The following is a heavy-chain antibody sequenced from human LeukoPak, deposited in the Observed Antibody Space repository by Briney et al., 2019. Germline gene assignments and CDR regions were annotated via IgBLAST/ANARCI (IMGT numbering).Heavy chain of an antibody. Sequence: PWGSLTLTCAGSGFTFSNYSRKRLRQAPGKGLEWVAYISSSSGTIYYADSVKGRFTSPRDNAKNSLYLQMNSLRDQDTAVYYCASDITIFRGLLVYNYGMDVWGQGTTVTVSS. D-gene: IGHD3-10*01. CDR3: ASDITIFRGLLVYNYGMDV. J-gene: IGHJ6*02. CDR2: ISSSSGTI. CDR1: GFTFSNYS. V-gene: IGHV3-48*02.